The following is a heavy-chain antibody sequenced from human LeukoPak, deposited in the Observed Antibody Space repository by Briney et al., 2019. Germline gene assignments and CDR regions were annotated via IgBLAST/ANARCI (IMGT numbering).Heavy chain of an antibody. CDR1: GFRFSSYD. J-gene: IGHJ4*02. D-gene: IGHD4-11*01. Sequence: GGSLRLSSAATGFRFSSYDMHWVRQAPGKGREGVSYISSSGSTIYYADSVKGRFTISRDKAKDSLYLQMNSLRAEDTAVYYCARGDTVTTTVDYWGQGTLVTVSS. CDR3: ARGDTVTTTVDY. V-gene: IGHV3-48*03. CDR2: ISSSGSTI.